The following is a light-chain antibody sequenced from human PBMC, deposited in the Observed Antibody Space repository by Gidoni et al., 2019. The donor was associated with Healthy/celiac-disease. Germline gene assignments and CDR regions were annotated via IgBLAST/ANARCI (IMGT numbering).Light chain of an antibody. CDR1: QGISSY. CDR2: AAS. CDR3: QQYYSYPPIT. J-gene: IGKJ5*01. V-gene: IGKV1-8*01. Sequence: AIRMTQSPSSFSASTGDGVTITCRASQGISSYLAWYQQQPGKAPKLLIYAASTLQSGVPSRFSGSGSGTDFTLTISCLQSEDFATYYCQQYYSYPPITFGQGTRLEIK.